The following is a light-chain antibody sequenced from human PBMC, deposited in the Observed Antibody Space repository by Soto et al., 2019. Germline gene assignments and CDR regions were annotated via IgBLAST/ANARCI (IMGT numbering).Light chain of an antibody. J-gene: IGKJ1*01. CDR3: QHYNNFWT. CDR1: QSVSSN. CDR2: GAS. Sequence: EIVMTQSPATLSVSPGERATLSCRASQSVSSNLAWYQQKPGQAPRLLIYGASTRATGIPARCSGSGSGTDFTLTISSLQSEDFSFYYCQHYNNFWTFGQGTKVEIK. V-gene: IGKV3-15*01.